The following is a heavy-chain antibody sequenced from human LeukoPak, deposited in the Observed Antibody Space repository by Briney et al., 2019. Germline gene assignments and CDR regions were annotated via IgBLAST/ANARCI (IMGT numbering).Heavy chain of an antibody. D-gene: IGHD1-26*01. J-gene: IGHJ4*02. V-gene: IGHV3-21*01. Sequence: GGSLRLSCAASGFTFSSYSMNWVRPAPGKGLEWVSSISSSSSYIYYADSVKGRFTISRDNAKNSLYLQMNSLRAEDTAVYYCARDAEWELFDYWGQGTLVTVSS. CDR3: ARDAEWELFDY. CDR1: GFTFSSYS. CDR2: ISSSSSYI.